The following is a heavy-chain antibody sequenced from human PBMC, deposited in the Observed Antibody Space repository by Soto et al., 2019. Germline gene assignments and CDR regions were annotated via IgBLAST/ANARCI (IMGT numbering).Heavy chain of an antibody. D-gene: IGHD3-16*01. CDR2: MNPGSGDT. CDR3: ARMATFGSLNWFDP. CDR1: GYSFTNND. J-gene: IGHJ5*02. V-gene: IGHV1-8*01. Sequence: QVQLVQSGAEVREPGASVKVSCKASGYSFTNNDVSWVRQATGQGLEWMGWMNPGSGDTGYAQKFQGRVTMTRDISKATAYMELSSLRSDDTAIHYCARMATFGSLNWFDPWGQGTLVTVSS.